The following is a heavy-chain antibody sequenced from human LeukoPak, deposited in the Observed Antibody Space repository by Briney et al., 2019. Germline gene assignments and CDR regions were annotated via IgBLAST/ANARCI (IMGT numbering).Heavy chain of an antibody. CDR1: GFTFSSYS. CDR2: ISSSSSYI. J-gene: IGHJ2*01. V-gene: IGHV3-21*01. Sequence: GGSLRLSCAASGFTFSSYSMNWVRQAPGKGLEWVSSISSSSSYIYYADSVKGRFTISRDNAKNSLYLQMNSLRAEDTAVYYCARRGYSSGWEAEDWYFDLWGRGTLVTVSS. D-gene: IGHD6-19*01. CDR3: ARRGYSSGWEAEDWYFDL.